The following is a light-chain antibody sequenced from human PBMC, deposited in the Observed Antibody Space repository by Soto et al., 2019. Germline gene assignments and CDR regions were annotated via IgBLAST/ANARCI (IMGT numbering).Light chain of an antibody. J-gene: IGKJ5*01. CDR3: QQYNNWPPIT. CDR2: GAS. Sequence: EIVMRQSPATLSVSPGERATLSCMASQSVSSNLAWYQQKPGQAPRLLIYGASTRATGIPARFSGSGSGTEFTLTISSLQSEDFAVYYCQQYNNWPPITCGQGTRLEIK. CDR1: QSVSSN. V-gene: IGKV3-15*01.